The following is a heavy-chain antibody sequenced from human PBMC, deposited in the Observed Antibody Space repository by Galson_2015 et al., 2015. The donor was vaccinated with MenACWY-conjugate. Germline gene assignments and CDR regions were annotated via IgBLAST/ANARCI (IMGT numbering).Heavy chain of an antibody. CDR2: ISYDGNIR. V-gene: IGHV3-30*04. J-gene: IGHJ6*02. Sequence: SLRLSCAASGFTFSNNGMHWVRQAPGKGLECVAHISYDGNIRYYSDSVKGRFTISRDNSENTLYLQMNSLRIEDTALYYCARDRWGRTSSSTGMDVWGQGTTVTVSS. D-gene: IGHD2-2*01. CDR1: GFTFSNNG. CDR3: ARDRWGRTSSSTGMDV.